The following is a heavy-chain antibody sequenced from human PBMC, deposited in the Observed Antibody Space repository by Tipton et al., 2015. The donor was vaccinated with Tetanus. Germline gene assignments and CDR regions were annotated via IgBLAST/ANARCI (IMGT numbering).Heavy chain of an antibody. Sequence: SLRLSCAASGFTFSSYSMNWVRQAPRKGLEWVSSISSSSSYIYYADSVKGRFTISRDNAKNSLYLQMNSLRAEDTAVYYCARVVCDSSSCPLDYWGQGTLVTVSS. CDR3: ARVVCDSSSCPLDY. D-gene: IGHD6-13*01. J-gene: IGHJ4*02. V-gene: IGHV3-21*01. CDR2: ISSSSSYI. CDR1: GFTFSSYS.